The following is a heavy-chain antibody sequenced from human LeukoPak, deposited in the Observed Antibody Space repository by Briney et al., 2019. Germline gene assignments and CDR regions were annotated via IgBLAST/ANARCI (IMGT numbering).Heavy chain of an antibody. V-gene: IGHV3-23*01. CDR2: ISGSGGST. CDR1: GFTFSSYA. CDR3: AKRLVATANSQFDY. Sequence: GGSLRPSCAASGFTFSSYAMSWVRRAPGKGLEWVSAISGSGGSTYYADSVKGRFTISRDNSKNTLYLQMNSLRAEDTAVYYCAKRLVATANSQFDYWGQGTLVTVSS. J-gene: IGHJ4*02. D-gene: IGHD5-18*01.